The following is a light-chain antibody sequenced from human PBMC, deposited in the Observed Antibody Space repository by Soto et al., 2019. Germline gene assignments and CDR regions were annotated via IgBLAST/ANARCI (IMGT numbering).Light chain of an antibody. CDR2: AVS. J-gene: IGLJ2*01. V-gene: IGLV2-14*01. CDR1: SSDVGGYNY. Sequence: QSALTQPASVSGSPGQSITISCTGTSSDVGGYNYVSWYQQHPGKAPKLMIYAVSNRPSGVSNRFSGSKSGNTASLTISGLQAEDEADYYCSSYTSSSTSGVFGGGTKVTVL. CDR3: SSYTSSSTSGV.